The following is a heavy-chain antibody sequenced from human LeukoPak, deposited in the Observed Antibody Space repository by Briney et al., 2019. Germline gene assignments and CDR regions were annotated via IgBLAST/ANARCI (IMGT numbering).Heavy chain of an antibody. J-gene: IGHJ4*02. CDR1: GFTFSSYS. D-gene: IGHD1-26*01. V-gene: IGHV3-48*01. CDR2: ISSSSTTI. CDR3: ARDFVGATGDAFDY. Sequence: GGSLRLSCAASGFTFSSYSMNWVRQAPGEGLEWVSYISSSSTTIYYADSVKGRFTISRDNAKNSLFLQMNSLRAEDTAVYYCARDFVGATGDAFDYWGQGTLVTVSS.